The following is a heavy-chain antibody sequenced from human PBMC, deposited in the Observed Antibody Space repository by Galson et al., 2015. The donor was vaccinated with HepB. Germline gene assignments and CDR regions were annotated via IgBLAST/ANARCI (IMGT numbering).Heavy chain of an antibody. V-gene: IGHV3-23*01. J-gene: IGHJ3*02. D-gene: IGHD6-19*01. Sequence: SLRLSCAASGFTFSSYAMSWVRQAPGKGLGWVSAISGSGGSTYYADSVKGRFTISRDNSKNTLYLQMNSLRAEDTAVYYCAKDGRGSGWYRDAFDIWGQGTMVTVSS. CDR2: ISGSGGST. CDR1: GFTFSSYA. CDR3: AKDGRGSGWYRDAFDI.